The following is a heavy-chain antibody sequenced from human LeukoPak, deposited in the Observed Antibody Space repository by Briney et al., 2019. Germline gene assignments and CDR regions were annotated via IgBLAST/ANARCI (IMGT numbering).Heavy chain of an antibody. J-gene: IGHJ4*02. V-gene: IGHV1-18*01. CDR2: INTYNVNT. D-gene: IGHD5-18*01. CDR1: GYTFSSYG. CDR3: ARDSRRGYSYGYDY. Sequence: EASVTVSCKASGYTFSSYGVSWVRQAPGQGLEWMGWINTYNVNTNYAQKFQGRVTLTTDASTSTAYMELRSLRSDDTAVYYCARDSRRGYSYGYDYWGQGTLVTVSS.